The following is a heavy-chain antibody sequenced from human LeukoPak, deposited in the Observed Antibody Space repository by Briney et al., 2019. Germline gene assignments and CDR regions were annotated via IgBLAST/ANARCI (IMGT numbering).Heavy chain of an antibody. D-gene: IGHD5-12*01. CDR3: AREWLRSLDY. CDR1: GFTFSSYG. CDR2: VLYHGSSE. V-gene: IGHV3-33*01. J-gene: IGHJ4*02. Sequence: PGRSLRLSCAASGFTFSSYGMHWVRQAPGKGLEWVAVVLYHGSSEYYADSVKGRFTISRDNAKNTLYLQINSLGAEDTAVYYCAREWLRSLDYWGQGTPVTVSS.